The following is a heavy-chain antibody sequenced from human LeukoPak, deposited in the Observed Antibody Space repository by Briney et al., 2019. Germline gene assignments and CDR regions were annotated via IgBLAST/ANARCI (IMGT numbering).Heavy chain of an antibody. CDR2: ISSSSSYI. D-gene: IGHD1-1*01. Sequence: PGGSLRLSCAASGITFSSYSMNWVRQAPGKGLEWVSSISSSSSYIYYADSVKSRFTVSRDNSKNSLYLRMNSLRAEDTAVYYCARGERGSPVGTGLFDYWGQGTLVTVSS. CDR3: ARGERGSPVGTGLFDY. V-gene: IGHV3-21*01. CDR1: GITFSSYS. J-gene: IGHJ4*02.